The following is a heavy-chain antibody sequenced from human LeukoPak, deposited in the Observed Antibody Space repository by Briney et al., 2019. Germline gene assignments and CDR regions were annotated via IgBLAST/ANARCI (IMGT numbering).Heavy chain of an antibody. CDR2: IYYSGST. D-gene: IGHD3-22*01. CDR1: GGTISSYGYH. V-gene: IGHV4-31*03. CDR3: ARDCSPNYYYSSGMIDY. J-gene: IGHJ4*02. Sequence: SETLPLTCTVSGGTISSYGYHWLWLPHAPGKAREWFRYIYYSGSTCYNPSLKSRVTISVDTSKNQFSLKLSSVTAADTAVDYCARDCSPNYYYSSGMIDYWGQGTLVTVSS.